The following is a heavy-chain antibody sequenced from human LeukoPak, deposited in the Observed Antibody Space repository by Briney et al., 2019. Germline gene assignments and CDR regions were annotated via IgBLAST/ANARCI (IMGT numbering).Heavy chain of an antibody. CDR3: AKGPHVGSGYHPDY. Sequence: GGSLRLSCAASGFTFSSYNLNWVRQAPGKGLEWVSYISGSSNTIYYADSVKGRFTISRDYSKNTLRLQMNSLRVEDTAIYYCAKGPHVGSGYHPDYWGQGTLVTVSS. CDR2: ISGSSNTI. J-gene: IGHJ4*02. D-gene: IGHD3-22*01. V-gene: IGHV3-48*01. CDR1: GFTFSSYN.